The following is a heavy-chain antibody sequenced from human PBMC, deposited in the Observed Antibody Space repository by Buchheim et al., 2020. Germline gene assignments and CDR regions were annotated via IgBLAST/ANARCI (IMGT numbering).Heavy chain of an antibody. CDR3: AAESSSGHMWGAP. CDR2: INHSGST. V-gene: IGHV4-34*01. CDR1: GGSFSGYY. D-gene: IGHD3-22*01. J-gene: IGHJ5*02. Sequence: QVQLQQWGAGLLKPSETLSLTCAVYGGSFSGYYWSWIRQPPGKGLEWIGEINHSGSTNYNPSLKSRVTISVDTSKNQFSLKLSSVTAADTAVYYCAAESSSGHMWGAPWGQGTL.